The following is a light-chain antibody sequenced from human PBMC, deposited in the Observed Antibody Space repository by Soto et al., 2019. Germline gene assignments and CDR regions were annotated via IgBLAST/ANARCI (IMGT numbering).Light chain of an antibody. CDR2: DTY. CDR1: QSVSSW. J-gene: IGKJ1*01. CDR3: QQRSNRPQT. V-gene: IGKV3-11*01. Sequence: EIVLTQSPATLSLSPGERATLSCRASQSVSSWLAWYQQKPGQAPRLLIYDTYKRATGIPARFSGSGSGTDFTLTISSLEPEDFAVYYCQQRSNRPQTFGQGTKVDNK.